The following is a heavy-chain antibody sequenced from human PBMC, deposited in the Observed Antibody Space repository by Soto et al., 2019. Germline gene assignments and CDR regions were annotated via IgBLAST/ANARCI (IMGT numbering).Heavy chain of an antibody. D-gene: IGHD6-6*01. V-gene: IGHV1-8*01. CDR1: GYTFTSYD. J-gene: IGHJ4*02. Sequence: WASVKVSCKASGYTFTSYDINWVRQATGQGLEWMGWMNPNSGNTGYAQKFQGRVTMTRNTSISTAYMELSSLRSEDTAVYYCARKPIAARHCFDYWGQGTLVTVSS. CDR2: MNPNSGNT. CDR3: ARKPIAARHCFDY.